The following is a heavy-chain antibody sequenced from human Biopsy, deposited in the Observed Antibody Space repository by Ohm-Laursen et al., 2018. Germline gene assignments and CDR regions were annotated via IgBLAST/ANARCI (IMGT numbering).Heavy chain of an antibody. CDR2: LNPVSGNS. J-gene: IGHJ3*01. CDR3: VGGQRGPPIGVTVPGDAFDL. Sequence: ASVKVSCKASGYTFTSYDITWVRQASGQGPEWIGWLNPVSGNSNFGQKFRGGVTVTSDTSISTAYMELSGLRPDDTAVYYCVGGQRGPPIGVTVPGDAFDLWGPGTMVTVSP. V-gene: IGHV1-8*01. D-gene: IGHD2/OR15-2a*01. CDR1: GYTFTSYD.